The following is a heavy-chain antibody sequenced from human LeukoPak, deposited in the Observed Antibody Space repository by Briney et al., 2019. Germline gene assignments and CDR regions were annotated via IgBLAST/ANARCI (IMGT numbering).Heavy chain of an antibody. CDR3: AKPYYYDSSGYLPEYFQH. D-gene: IGHD3-22*01. Sequence: GGSLRLSCAASGFTFSSYAMSWVRQAPGKGLEWVSAISGSGGSTYYADSVKGGVTISTDNSTNTLYLQMNSLRAEDTAVYYCAKPYYYDSSGYLPEYFQHWGQGTLVTVSS. J-gene: IGHJ1*01. V-gene: IGHV3-23*01. CDR2: ISGSGGST. CDR1: GFTFSSYA.